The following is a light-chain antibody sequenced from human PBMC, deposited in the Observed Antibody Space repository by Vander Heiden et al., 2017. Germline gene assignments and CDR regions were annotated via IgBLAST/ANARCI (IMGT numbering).Light chain of an antibody. J-gene: IGKJ1*01. CDR1: QNINNW. V-gene: IGKV1-5*03. CDR3: HQYNSYSPST. CDR2: KAS. Sequence: DIQMTQSPSTLAASVGDRVTITCPASQNINNWLAWYQQRPGKAPTLLIYKASTLESGVASRFSGGGSGTEFTLTISSLQPDDFATYYCHQYNSYSPSTFGQGTQVEIK.